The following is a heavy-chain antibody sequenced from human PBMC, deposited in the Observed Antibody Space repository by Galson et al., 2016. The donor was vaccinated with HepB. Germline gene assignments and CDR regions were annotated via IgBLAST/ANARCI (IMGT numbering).Heavy chain of an antibody. Sequence: QSGAEVKKPGESLTISCKGSGSRFIRYWISWVRQMPGKGPEWMGRIDPSDSETNYRPSVQGHVTITVDKSVNTAYLQWDSLEASDSAMYYCATGANFDYWGQGTLVAVSS. J-gene: IGHJ4*02. CDR2: IDPSDSET. V-gene: IGHV5-10-1*01. D-gene: IGHD7-27*01. CDR3: ATGANFDY. CDR1: GSRFIRYW.